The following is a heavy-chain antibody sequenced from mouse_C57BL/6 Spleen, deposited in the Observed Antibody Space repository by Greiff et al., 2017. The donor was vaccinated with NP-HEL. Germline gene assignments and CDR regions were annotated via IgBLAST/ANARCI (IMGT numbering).Heavy chain of an antibody. Sequence: QVTLKESGPGILQSSQTLSLPCSFSGFSLSTSGMGVSWIRQPSGQGLEWLAPIYWDDDKRYNPSLKSRLTISKDTSRNQVFLKITSVDTADTATYYCARKNSVYYFDYWGQGTTLTVSA. CDR1: GFSLSTSGMG. D-gene: IGHD3-2*02. J-gene: IGHJ2*01. V-gene: IGHV8-12*01. CDR3: ARKNSVYYFDY. CDR2: IYWDDDK.